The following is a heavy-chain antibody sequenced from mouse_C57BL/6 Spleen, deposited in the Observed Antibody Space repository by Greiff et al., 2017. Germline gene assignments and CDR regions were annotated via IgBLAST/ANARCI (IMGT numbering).Heavy chain of an antibody. D-gene: IGHD2-1*01. J-gene: IGHJ1*03. CDR1: GFTFSSYA. CDR3: ARGREDGNYEGYFDV. Sequence: EVQRVESGGGLVKPGGSLKLSCAASGFTFSSYAMSWVRQTPEKRLEWVATISDGGSYTYYPDNVKGRFTISRDNAKNNLYLQMSHLKSEDTAMYYCARGREDGNYEGYFDVWGTGTTVTVSS. V-gene: IGHV5-4*01. CDR2: ISDGGSYT.